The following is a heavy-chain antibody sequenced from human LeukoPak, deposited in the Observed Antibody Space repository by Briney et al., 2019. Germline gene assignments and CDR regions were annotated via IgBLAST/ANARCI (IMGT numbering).Heavy chain of an antibody. CDR2: IWFDGSND. Sequence: GKSLRLSCAVSGFNLSSYAMNWVRQAPGEGLAWVALIWFDGSNDYYVDSVRGRFTISRDNSKDTVFLQMNSLTVDDTAVYYCARSVGGTTGTIDSWGRGTLVTVS. D-gene: IGHD1/OR15-1a*01. J-gene: IGHJ5*01. CDR3: ARSVGGTTGTIDS. CDR1: GFNLSSYA. V-gene: IGHV3-33*01.